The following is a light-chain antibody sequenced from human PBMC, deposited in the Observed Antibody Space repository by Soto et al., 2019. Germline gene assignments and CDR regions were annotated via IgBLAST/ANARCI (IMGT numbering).Light chain of an antibody. V-gene: IGKV1-5*01. J-gene: IGKJ2*01. Sequence: DIQMTQSPSTLSASVGDRVIITCRASQSVSGWLAWYQQKPGKGPKFLIYDVSTLQNGVPSRFSGSGSGTKFTLTISGLQPEDFATYYCQQYNSYYTFGQGTKVDIK. CDR1: QSVSGW. CDR3: QQYNSYYT. CDR2: DVS.